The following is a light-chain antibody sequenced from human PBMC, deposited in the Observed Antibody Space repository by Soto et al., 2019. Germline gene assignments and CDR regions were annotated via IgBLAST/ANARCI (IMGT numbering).Light chain of an antibody. CDR3: QTWDTGISVV. CDR1: SGHSNYA. J-gene: IGLJ2*01. Sequence: QPVLTQSPSASASLGASVKLTCTLSSGHSNYAIAWHQQQPEKGPRYLMKVNNDGSHSKGDGIPDRFSGSSSGAERYLTISSLQSEDESDYYCQTWDTGISVVFGGGTQLTVL. V-gene: IGLV4-69*01. CDR2: VNNDGSH.